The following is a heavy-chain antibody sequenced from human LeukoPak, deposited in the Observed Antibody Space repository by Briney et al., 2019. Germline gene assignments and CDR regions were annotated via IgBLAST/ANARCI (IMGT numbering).Heavy chain of an antibody. J-gene: IGHJ3*02. Sequence: PSETLSLTCTVSGGSISSSSYYWGWIRQPPGKGLEWIGSIYYSGSTYYNPSLKSRVTISVDTSKNQFSLKLSSVTAADTAVYYCAGLYYYDSSEHIGAFDNWGQGTMVTVSS. V-gene: IGHV4-39*01. D-gene: IGHD3-22*01. CDR3: AGLYYYDSSEHIGAFDN. CDR1: GGSISSSSYY. CDR2: IYYSGST.